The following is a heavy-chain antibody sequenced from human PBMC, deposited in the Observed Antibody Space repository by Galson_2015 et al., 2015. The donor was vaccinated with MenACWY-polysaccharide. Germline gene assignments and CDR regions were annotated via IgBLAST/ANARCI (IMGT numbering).Heavy chain of an antibody. Sequence: SVKVSCKASGYTFTSFGISWVRQAPGQGLEWMGWISGYDGHTNYAQKFQGRVTMTTDTSTSTAYMELRSLRSDDTAVYYCARDPGSGSPYYFDYWGQGTRVTVSS. V-gene: IGHV1-18*01. CDR1: GYTFTSFG. D-gene: IGHD3-10*01. J-gene: IGHJ4*02. CDR2: ISGYDGHT. CDR3: ARDPGSGSPYYFDY.